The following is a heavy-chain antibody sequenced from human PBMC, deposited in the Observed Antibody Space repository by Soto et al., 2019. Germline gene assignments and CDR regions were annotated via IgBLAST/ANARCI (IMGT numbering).Heavy chain of an antibody. D-gene: IGHD6-13*01. CDR2: ISYDGSNK. CDR3: ARDLHPSMHSSSWYPNYYYGMDV. V-gene: IGHV3-30-3*01. Sequence: XGSLRLSCAASGFTFSSYAMHWVRQAPGKGLEWVAVISYDGSNKYYADSVKGRFTISRDNSKNTLYLQMNSLRAEDTAVYYCARDLHPSMHSSSWYPNYYYGMDVWGQGTTVTVS. J-gene: IGHJ6*02. CDR1: GFTFSSYA.